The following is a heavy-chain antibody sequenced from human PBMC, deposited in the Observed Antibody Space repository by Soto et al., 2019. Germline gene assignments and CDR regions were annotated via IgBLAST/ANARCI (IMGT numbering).Heavy chain of an antibody. CDR3: IKEARGHSYASL. CDR2: ISDSGVNT. V-gene: IGHV3-23*01. D-gene: IGHD3-16*01. Sequence: EVQLLESGGGLVQPGGSLRLSCAACGFISSNYAMGWIRQAPGTGLEWVSAISDSGVNTYYADSVKGRFTISRDNSKNALYLEMKSLRAGDTAVYYCIKEARGHSYASLWGQGTPVTVSS. J-gene: IGHJ4*02. CDR1: GFISSNYA.